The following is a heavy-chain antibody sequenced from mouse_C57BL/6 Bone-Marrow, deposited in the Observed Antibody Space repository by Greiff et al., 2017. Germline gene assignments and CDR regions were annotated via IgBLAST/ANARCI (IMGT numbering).Heavy chain of an antibody. J-gene: IGHJ3*01. CDR1: GYTFTSSG. V-gene: IGHV1-81*01. CDR2: IYPRSGNT. D-gene: IGHD1-1*01. Sequence: QVQLQQSGAELARPGASVKLSCKASGYTFTSSGISWVKQRTGQGLEWIGEIYPRSGNTYYNEKFKGKATLTADKSSSTAYMELRSLTSDDSAVYHCARVTTDFAYWGQGTLVTVSA. CDR3: ARVTTDFAY.